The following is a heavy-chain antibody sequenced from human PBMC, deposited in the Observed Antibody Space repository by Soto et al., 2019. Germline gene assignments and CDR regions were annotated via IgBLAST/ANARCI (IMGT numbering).Heavy chain of an antibody. CDR1: GGSIRSGDW. D-gene: IGHD2-21*02. Sequence: PSETLSLTCAVSGGSIRSGDWWSWVRQPPGERLEWIGEIFHSGTTNYNPSLKSRVTISVDKSKNQFSLKLSSVTAADTAVYYCARTLYCGGDCFSFDYWGQGTLVTVSS. CDR2: IFHSGTT. J-gene: IGHJ4*02. V-gene: IGHV4-4*02. CDR3: ARTLYCGGDCFSFDY.